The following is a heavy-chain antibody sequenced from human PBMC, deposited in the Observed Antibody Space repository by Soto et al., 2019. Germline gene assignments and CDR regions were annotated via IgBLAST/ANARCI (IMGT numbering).Heavy chain of an antibody. J-gene: IGHJ4*02. CDR2: ISYDGSNK. CDR3: AREGEFRCSSTSCYALDY. Sequence: GGSLRLSCAASGFTFSSYGMHWVRQAPGKGLEWVAVISYDGSNKYYADSVKGRFTISRDNSKNTLYLQMNSLRAEDTAVYYCAREGEFRCSSTSCYALDYWGQGTLVTSPQ. CDR1: GFTFSSYG. D-gene: IGHD2-2*01. V-gene: IGHV3-30*03.